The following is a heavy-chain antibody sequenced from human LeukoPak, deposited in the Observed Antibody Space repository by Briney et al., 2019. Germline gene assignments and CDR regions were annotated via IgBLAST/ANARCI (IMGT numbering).Heavy chain of an antibody. CDR1: GGTFSSYA. D-gene: IGHD3-9*01. J-gene: IGHJ4*02. CDR3: ANGAYYDILTGRSRLGFDY. CDR2: ISGSGGST. Sequence: SCKASGGTFSSYAMSWVRQAPGKGLEWVSAISGSGGSTYYADSVKGRFTISRDNSKNTLYLQMNSLRAEDTAVYYCANGAYYDILTGRSRLGFDYWGQGTLVTVSS. V-gene: IGHV3-23*01.